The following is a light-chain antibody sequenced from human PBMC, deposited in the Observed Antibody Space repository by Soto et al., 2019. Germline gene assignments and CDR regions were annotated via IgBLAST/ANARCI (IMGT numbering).Light chain of an antibody. Sequence: QSALTQPASVSGSPGQSITISCTGTSSDVGGYNYVSWYQQHPGKAPKLIIYEVSARPSGVSNRFSGSKSGKTASLTISGLQAEDEADYYCSSYAGSSTLVFGTGTKVTVL. J-gene: IGLJ1*01. CDR3: SSYAGSSTLV. CDR2: EVS. CDR1: SSDVGGYNY. V-gene: IGLV2-14*01.